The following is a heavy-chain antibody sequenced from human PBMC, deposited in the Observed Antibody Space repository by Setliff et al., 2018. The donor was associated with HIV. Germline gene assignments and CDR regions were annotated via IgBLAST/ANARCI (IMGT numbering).Heavy chain of an antibody. CDR2: INAGNGNT. J-gene: IGHJ4*02. D-gene: IGHD5-18*01. Sequence: ASVKVSCKASGYTFTSYAMHWVRQAPGQRLEWMGWINAGNGNTKYSQKFQGRVTITRDTSASAAYMELSSLRSEDTAVYYCARDRLMWGYSYGELDYWGQGTLVTV. CDR3: ARDRLMWGYSYGELDY. V-gene: IGHV1-3*01. CDR1: GYTFTSYA.